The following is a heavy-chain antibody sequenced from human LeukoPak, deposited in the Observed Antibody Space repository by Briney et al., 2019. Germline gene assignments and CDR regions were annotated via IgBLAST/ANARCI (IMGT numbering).Heavy chain of an antibody. J-gene: IGHJ4*02. V-gene: IGHV4-59*08. CDR3: ARGLTDQYYFDY. CDR2: IYYSGST. D-gene: IGHD1-14*01. Sequence: SETLSLTCTVSGGSISSYYWSWIRQPPGKGLEWIGYIYYSGSTNYNPSLKSRVTISVDTSKNQFSLKLSSVTAADTAVYFCARGLTDQYYFDYWGQGTLVTVSS. CDR1: GGSISSYY.